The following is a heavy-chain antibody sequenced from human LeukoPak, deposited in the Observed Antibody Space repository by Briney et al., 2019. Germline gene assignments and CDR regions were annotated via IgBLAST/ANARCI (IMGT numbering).Heavy chain of an antibody. J-gene: IGHJ5*02. D-gene: IGHD6-6*01. CDR1: GGSISSGDYY. V-gene: IGHV4-30-4*02. Sequence: SETLSLTCTVSGGSISSGDYYWSWIRQPPGKGLEWIGYIYYSGSTYYNPSLKSRVTISVDTSKNQFSLKLSSVTAADTAVYYCARDVEYNWFDPWGQGTLVTVSS. CDR3: ARDVEYNWFDP. CDR2: IYYSGST.